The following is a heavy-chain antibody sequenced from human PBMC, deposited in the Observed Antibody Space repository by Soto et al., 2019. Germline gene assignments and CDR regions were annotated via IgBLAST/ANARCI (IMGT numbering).Heavy chain of an antibody. J-gene: IGHJ6*02. CDR2: INPNSGGT. V-gene: IGHV1-2*02. Sequence: ASVKVSCKASGGTFSSYAISWVRQAPGQGLEWMGWINPNSGGTNYAQKFQGRVTMTRDTSISTAYMELSRLRSDDTAVYYCARASSYGFYGMDVWGQGTTVTVSS. CDR3: ARASSYGFYGMDV. CDR1: GGTFSSYA. D-gene: IGHD5-18*01.